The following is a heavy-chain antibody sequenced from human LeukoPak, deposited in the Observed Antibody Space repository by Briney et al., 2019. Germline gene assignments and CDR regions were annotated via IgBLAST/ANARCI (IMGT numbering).Heavy chain of an antibody. V-gene: IGHV3-48*03. D-gene: IGHD6-13*01. CDR3: AGEVSSSWYYVDY. J-gene: IGHJ4*02. CDR1: GFTFSSYE. CDR2: ISSSGSTI. Sequence: GGSLRLSCAASGFTFSSYEMNWVRQAPGKGLEWVSYISSSGSTIYYADSVEGRFTISRDNAKNSLYLQMNNLRAEDTAVYYCAGEVSSSWYYVDYWGQGTLVTVSS.